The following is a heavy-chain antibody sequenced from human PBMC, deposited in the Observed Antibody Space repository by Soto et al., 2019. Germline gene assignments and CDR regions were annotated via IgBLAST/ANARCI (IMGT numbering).Heavy chain of an antibody. D-gene: IGHD3-22*01. V-gene: IGHV3-30-3*01. Sequence: PGGSPRLSCAASGFTFSRYTIHWVRQAPGKGLEWVAVISSDGGNKYYADSVKGRFTISRDNSKNTLYLQMNSLRAEDTAVYYCARDGYYYDSSGYYWNLDYWGQGTQVTV. CDR2: ISSDGGNK. CDR1: GFTFSRYT. CDR3: ARDGYYYDSSGYYWNLDY. J-gene: IGHJ4*02.